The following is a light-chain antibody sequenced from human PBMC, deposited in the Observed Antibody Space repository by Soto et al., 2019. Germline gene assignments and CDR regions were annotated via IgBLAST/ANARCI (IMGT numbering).Light chain of an antibody. CDR2: EVS. CDR1: SSDVGAYKY. J-gene: IGLJ2*01. V-gene: IGLV2-8*01. Sequence: QSVLTQPPSASGSPGQSVTISCTGTSSDVGAYKYVSWYQQNPGKAPKLIIYEVSKRPSGVPDRFSASKSGNTASLTVSGLQAEDEADYYCSSYAGSNSVVFGGGTKLTVL. CDR3: SSYAGSNSVV.